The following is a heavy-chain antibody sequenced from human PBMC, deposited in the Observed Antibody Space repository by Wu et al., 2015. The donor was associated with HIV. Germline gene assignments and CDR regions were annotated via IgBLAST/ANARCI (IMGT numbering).Heavy chain of an antibody. D-gene: IGHD4-11*01. V-gene: IGHV1-46*01. CDR1: GYTFTSHY. CDR2: INPSGGST. Sequence: QVQLVQSGAEVKKPGASVKVSCKASGYTFTSHYMHWVRQAPGQGLEWMGIINPSGGSTSYAQKFQGRVTMTRDTSTSTVYMELSSLRSEDTAVYYCAATVTTRDAFDIWGQGTMVTVSS. CDR3: AATVTTRDAFDI. J-gene: IGHJ3*02.